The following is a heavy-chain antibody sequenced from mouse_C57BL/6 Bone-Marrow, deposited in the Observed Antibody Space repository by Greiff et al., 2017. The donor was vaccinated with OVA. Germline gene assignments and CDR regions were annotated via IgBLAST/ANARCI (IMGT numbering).Heavy chain of an antibody. D-gene: IGHD2-4*01. V-gene: IGHV3-6*01. CDR2: ISYDGSN. CDR1: GYSITSGYY. CDR3: ARGGYYDYDTFAY. Sequence: VQLKESGPGLVKPSQSLSLTCSVTGYSITSGYYWNWIRQFPGNKLEWMGYISYDGSNNYNPSLKNRISITRDTSKNQFFLKLNSVTTEDTATYYCARGGYYDYDTFAYWGQGTLVTVSA. J-gene: IGHJ3*01.